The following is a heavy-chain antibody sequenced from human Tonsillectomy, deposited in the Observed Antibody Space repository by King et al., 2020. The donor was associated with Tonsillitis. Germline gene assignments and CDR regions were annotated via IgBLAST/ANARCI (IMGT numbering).Heavy chain of an antibody. CDR1: GFTFSNYA. V-gene: IGHV3-30-3*01. CDR2: MSYDGSNK. CDR3: ARGGFSEWWSSGPFDY. D-gene: IGHD3-3*01. Sequence: VQLVESGGGVVQPGRSLRLSCAASGFTFSNYAMHWVRQAPGKGLEWVAVMSYDGSNKDDADSVKGRFTISRDNSMNTVYLQMNSLRAEDTAVFYCARGGFSEWWSSGPFDYWGQGTLVTVSS. J-gene: IGHJ4*02.